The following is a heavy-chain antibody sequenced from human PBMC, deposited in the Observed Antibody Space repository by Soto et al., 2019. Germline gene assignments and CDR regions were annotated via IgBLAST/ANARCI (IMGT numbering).Heavy chain of an antibody. CDR2: VDYTGFYT. Sequence: VGSMRLSCGASGFSFSNFAMNWVRQPPGKGLEWVSSVDYTGFYTFYAASVKGRFTISRDNSKNMVYLELNSLRAEDTAVYYCAKRSGGYSEFDYWGQGTLVIVSS. CDR3: AKRSGGYSEFDY. V-gene: IGHV3-23*01. J-gene: IGHJ4*02. CDR1: GFSFSNFA. D-gene: IGHD5-12*01.